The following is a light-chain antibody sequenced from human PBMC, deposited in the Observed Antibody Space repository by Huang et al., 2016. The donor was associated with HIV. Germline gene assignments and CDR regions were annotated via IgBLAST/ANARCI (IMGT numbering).Light chain of an antibody. Sequence: IQMTQSPSSLPAFVGDRVTITCRASQSITTYLNWYQQKIGESPKLLIYAAYILQSGVPLRFGGSGSGTNFSLTITNLQSEDFAVYYCQQSYSIPWTFGQGTRVEI. CDR1: QSITTY. CDR3: QQSYSIPWT. CDR2: AAY. J-gene: IGKJ1*01. V-gene: IGKV1-39*01.